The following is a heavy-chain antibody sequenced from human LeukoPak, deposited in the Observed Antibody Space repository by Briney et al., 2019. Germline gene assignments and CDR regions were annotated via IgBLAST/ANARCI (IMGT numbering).Heavy chain of an antibody. Sequence: GGSLRLSCAASGFTFSTYGMYWVRQAPGKGLEWVAYIRYDGSTKYYADSVKGRFTISRDNSKNTLYLQMNSLRAEDTAVYYCAREGPPYCGGDCYPHYWGQGTLVTVSS. J-gene: IGHJ4*02. CDR3: AREGPPYCGGDCYPHY. CDR2: IRYDGSTK. D-gene: IGHD2-21*01. CDR1: GFTFSTYG. V-gene: IGHV3-30*02.